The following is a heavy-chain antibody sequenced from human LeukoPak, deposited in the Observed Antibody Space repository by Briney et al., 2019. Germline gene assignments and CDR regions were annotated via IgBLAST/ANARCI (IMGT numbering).Heavy chain of an antibody. J-gene: IGHJ4*02. V-gene: IGHV3-23*01. CDR3: AKGPTTMIVVVPDY. CDR1: GFTFSSYG. Sequence: GGTLRLSCAASGFTFSSYGMSWVRQAPGKGLEWVSAISGSGGSTYYADSVKGRFTISRDNSKNTLYLQMNSLRAEDTAVYYCAKGPTTMIVVVPDYWGQGTLVTVSS. D-gene: IGHD3-22*01. CDR2: ISGSGGST.